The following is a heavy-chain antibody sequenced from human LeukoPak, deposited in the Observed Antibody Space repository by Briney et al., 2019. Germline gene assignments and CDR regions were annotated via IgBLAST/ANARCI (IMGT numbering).Heavy chain of an antibody. Sequence: GGSLRLSCAASGFTFSSYAMHWVRQAPGKGLEWVAVISYDGSNKYYADSVKGRFTISRDNSKNTLYLHMNSLRAEDTAVYYCARDKEGDSSGWYVIGYWGQGTLVTVSS. D-gene: IGHD6-19*01. J-gene: IGHJ4*02. V-gene: IGHV3-30-3*01. CDR3: ARDKEGDSSGWYVIGY. CDR2: ISYDGSNK. CDR1: GFTFSSYA.